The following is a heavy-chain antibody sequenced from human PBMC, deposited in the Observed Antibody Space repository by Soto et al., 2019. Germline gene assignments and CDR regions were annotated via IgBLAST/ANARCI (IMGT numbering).Heavy chain of an antibody. CDR3: VRGPNYYGSGSYYNVRTPDKNWFDP. D-gene: IGHD3-10*01. CDR1: GGSFSGYY. CDR2: INHSGST. Sequence: SETLSLTCAVYGGSFSGYYWSWIRQPPGKGLEWIGEINHSGSTNYNPSLKSRVTISVDTSKNQFSLKLSSVTAADTAVYYCVRGPNYYGSGSYYNVRTPDKNWFDPWGQGTLVTVSS. V-gene: IGHV4-34*01. J-gene: IGHJ5*02.